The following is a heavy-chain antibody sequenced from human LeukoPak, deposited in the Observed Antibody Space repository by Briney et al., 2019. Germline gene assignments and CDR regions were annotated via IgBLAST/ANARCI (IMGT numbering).Heavy chain of an antibody. CDR3: GYSRSWYAIHM. V-gene: IGHV1-2*02. D-gene: IGHD6-13*01. Sequence: ASVKVSCKAAGYTLTDFYMHWVGQAPGQGRELIGWVNPNCGGTKYAQKSQDRVTMTRESSISTAYTEVCRLTSDDTAIYYCGYSRSWYAIHMWGEGTMVTVSS. CDR1: GYTLTDFY. J-gene: IGHJ3*02. CDR2: VNPNCGGT.